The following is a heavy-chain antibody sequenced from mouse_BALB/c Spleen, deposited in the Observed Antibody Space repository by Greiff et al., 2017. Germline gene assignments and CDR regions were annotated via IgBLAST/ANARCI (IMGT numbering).Heavy chain of an antibody. Sequence: EVQLQQSGPDLVKPSQSLSLTCTVTGYSITSGYSWHWIRQFPGNKLEWMGYIHYSGSTNYNPSLKRRISITPDTSKNQFFLQLKSVTTEDTATYYCARSRATGTGYFDYWGQGTTLTVSS. J-gene: IGHJ2*01. CDR1: GYSITSGYS. CDR2: IHYSGST. CDR3: ARSRATGTGYFDY. V-gene: IGHV3-1*02. D-gene: IGHD4-1*02.